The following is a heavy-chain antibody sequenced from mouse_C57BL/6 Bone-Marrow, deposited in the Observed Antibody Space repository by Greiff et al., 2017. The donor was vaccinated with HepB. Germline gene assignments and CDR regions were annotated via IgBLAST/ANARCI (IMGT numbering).Heavy chain of an antibody. CDR2: INPSTGGT. CDR3: ARRDDGYPDLYFDV. J-gene: IGHJ1*03. V-gene: IGHV1-42*01. CDR1: GYSFTGYY. Sequence: VQLKESGPELVKPGASVKISCKASGYSFTGYYMNWVKQSPEKSLEWIGEINPSTGGTTYNQKFKAKATLTVDKSSSTAYMQLKSLTSEDSAVYYCARRDDGYPDLYFDVWGTGTTVTVSS. D-gene: IGHD2-3*01.